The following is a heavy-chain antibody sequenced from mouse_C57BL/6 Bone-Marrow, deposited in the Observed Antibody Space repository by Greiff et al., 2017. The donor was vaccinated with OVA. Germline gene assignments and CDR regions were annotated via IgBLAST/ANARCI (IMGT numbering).Heavy chain of an antibody. CDR3: ALGISFMYYAMDY. CDR1: GFTFSDYG. Sequence: EVQLQESGGGLVKPGGSLKLSCAASGFTFSDYGMHWVRQAPEKGLEWVAYISSGSSTIYDADTVKGRFTISRDNAKNTLILQMTSLRSEDTAMYYCALGISFMYYAMDYWGQGTSVTVSS. J-gene: IGHJ4*01. V-gene: IGHV5-17*01. D-gene: IGHD1-1*01. CDR2: ISSGSSTI.